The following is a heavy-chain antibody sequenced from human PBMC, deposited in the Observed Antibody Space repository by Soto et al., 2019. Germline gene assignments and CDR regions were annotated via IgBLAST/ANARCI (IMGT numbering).Heavy chain of an antibody. CDR3: ARGTTFGGVLNGMDV. D-gene: IGHD3-16*01. CDR2: INTDNSKT. V-gene: IGHV1-18*01. CDR1: GYTFTTSG. Sequence: GASVKVSCKASGYTFTTSGISWVRQAPGQGLEWMGWINTDNSKTYYAPKLQGRVTMTTDTSTSTAYLDLRSLKSDDTAVYYCARGTTFGGVLNGMDVWGQGTTVTVSS. J-gene: IGHJ6*02.